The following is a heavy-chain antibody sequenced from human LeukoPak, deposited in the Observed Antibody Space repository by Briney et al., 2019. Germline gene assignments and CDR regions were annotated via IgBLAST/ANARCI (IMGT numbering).Heavy chain of an antibody. CDR2: ISSSGSTI. D-gene: IGHD6-13*01. Sequence: GGSLKLSCAASGFTFSSYEMNWVRQAPGQGLEWISYISSSGSTIYYADSVKGRVTISRDTAKSSLYLQMNSLRAEDTAVYYYARALSSSWYLYDYYGMDVWGKGTTVTVSS. V-gene: IGHV3-48*03. J-gene: IGHJ6*04. CDR3: ARALSSSWYLYDYYGMDV. CDR1: GFTFSSYE.